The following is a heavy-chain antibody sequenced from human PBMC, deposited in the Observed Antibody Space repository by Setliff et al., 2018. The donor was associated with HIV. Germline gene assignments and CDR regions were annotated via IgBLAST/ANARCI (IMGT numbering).Heavy chain of an antibody. CDR2: IFPGDSDT. Sequence: GGSLTISCKGSGYNFNSHWIGWVRQMPGKSLDWLGIIFPGDSDTRYNPSFEGQVTISADKSISTAYLQWSSLKASDTAIYYCTRQGDFGQWGDYWGQGAQVTVSS. CDR1: GYNFNSHW. CDR3: TRQGDFGQWGDY. D-gene: IGHD4-17*01. V-gene: IGHV5-51*01. J-gene: IGHJ4*02.